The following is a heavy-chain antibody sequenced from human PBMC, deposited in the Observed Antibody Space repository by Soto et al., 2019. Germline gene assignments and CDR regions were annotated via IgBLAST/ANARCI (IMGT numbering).Heavy chain of an antibody. CDR1: GFTFSSYA. J-gene: IGHJ3*02. D-gene: IGHD6-19*01. V-gene: IGHV3-23*01. Sequence: EVQLLESGGGLVQPGGSLILSCAASGFTFSSYAMSWVRQAPGKGLEWVSAISGSGGTTYYADSVKGRFTFSRDNSKNRVYLQKHSLKGRQAAGYYSAKTAHGCFNEFYICGQGTRVNVSS. CDR2: ISGSGGTT. CDR3: AKTAHGCFNEFYI.